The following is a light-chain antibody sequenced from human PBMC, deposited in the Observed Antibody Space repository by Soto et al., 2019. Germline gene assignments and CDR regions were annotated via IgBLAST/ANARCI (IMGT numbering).Light chain of an antibody. J-gene: IGLJ2*01. Sequence: QSALTQPRSVSGSPGQSVTISCTGSRSDVGTYNYVSWYQQRPGKVPKLILYNVAKRPSGVPDRFSGSKSGNTASLTISGLQDEDEADYYCFSNAGSYMSIFGGGTQLTVL. CDR2: NVA. V-gene: IGLV2-11*01. CDR1: RSDVGTYNY. CDR3: FSNAGSYMSI.